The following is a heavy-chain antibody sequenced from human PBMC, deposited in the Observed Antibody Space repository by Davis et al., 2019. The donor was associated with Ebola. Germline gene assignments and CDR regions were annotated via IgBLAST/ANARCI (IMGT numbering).Heavy chain of an antibody. V-gene: IGHV4-39*07. Sequence: MPSETLSLTCTVSGGSISSSSYYWGWIRQPPGKGLEWIGSIYYSGSTYYNPSLKSRVTISVDTSKNQFSLKLSSVTAADTAVYYCARGPSIAGFDYWGQGTLVTVSS. CDR2: IYYSGST. CDR1: GGSISSSSYY. D-gene: IGHD6-6*01. CDR3: ARGPSIAGFDY. J-gene: IGHJ4*02.